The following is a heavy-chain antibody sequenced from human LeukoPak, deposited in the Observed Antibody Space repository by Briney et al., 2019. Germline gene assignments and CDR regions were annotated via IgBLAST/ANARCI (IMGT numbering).Heavy chain of an antibody. Sequence: ASVKVSCKASGGTFSSYAISWVRQAPGQGLEWMGGIIPIFGTANYAQKFQGRVTITADKSTSTAYMELSSLRSEDTAMYYCARSSDSSNYLFAYWGQGTLVTVSS. D-gene: IGHD4-11*01. J-gene: IGHJ4*02. CDR1: GGTFSSYA. CDR2: IIPIFGTA. V-gene: IGHV1-69*06. CDR3: ARSSDSSNYLFAY.